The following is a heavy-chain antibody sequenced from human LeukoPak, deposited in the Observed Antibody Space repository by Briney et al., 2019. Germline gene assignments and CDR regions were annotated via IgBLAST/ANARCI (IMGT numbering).Heavy chain of an antibody. CDR1: GFTFRVSA. CDR2: IRNKANNYAT. Sequence: GGSLRLSWAASGFTFRVSAMYWVRQASGKGLEWVGRIRNKANNYATAYAASLKGRFTISRDDSKNTAYLQMNSLETEDTAMYYCTYTSSSGVVYWGQGTLVTVSS. V-gene: IGHV3-73*01. D-gene: IGHD6-6*01. J-gene: IGHJ4*02. CDR3: TYTSSSGVVY.